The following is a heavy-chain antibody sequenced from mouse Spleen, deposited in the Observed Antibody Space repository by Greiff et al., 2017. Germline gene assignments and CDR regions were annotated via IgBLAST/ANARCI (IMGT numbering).Heavy chain of an antibody. J-gene: IGHJ4*01. CDR1: GFTFTDYY. CDR3: ARLSYGNYAMDY. D-gene: IGHD2-1*01. CDR2: IRNKANGYTS. Sequence: EVHLVGSGGGLVQPGGSLSLSCAASGFTFTDYYMSWVRQPPGKALEWLGFIRNKANGYTSEYSVSVKGRFTISRDNSQSILYLQMNARRADDSATYYCARLSYGNYAMDYWGQGTSVTVSS. V-gene: IGHV7-3*01.